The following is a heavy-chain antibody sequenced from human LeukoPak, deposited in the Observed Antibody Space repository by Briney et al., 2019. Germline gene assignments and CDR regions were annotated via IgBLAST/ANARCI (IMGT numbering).Heavy chain of an antibody. J-gene: IGHJ4*02. V-gene: IGHV3-23*01. CDR3: ANCLTGRLASSENY. D-gene: IGHD1-14*01. Sequence: GGSLRLSCAASGFTFSTYAMSWVRQAPGKGLEWVSAISGSGNRTYYADSVKGRFTISRDNSKNTLYLQLNSLRAEATAVYFCANCLTGRLASSENYWGQGTLVTVSS. CDR1: GFTFSTYA. CDR2: ISGSGNRT.